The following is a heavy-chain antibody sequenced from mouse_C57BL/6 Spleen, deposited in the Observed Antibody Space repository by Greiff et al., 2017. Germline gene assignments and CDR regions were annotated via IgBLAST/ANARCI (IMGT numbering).Heavy chain of an antibody. CDR2: IYPRSGNT. D-gene: IGHD2-4*01. V-gene: IGHV1-81*01. Sequence: QVQLQQSGAELARPGASVKLSCKASGYTFTSYGISWVKQRTGQGLEWIGEIYPRSGNTYYNEKFKGKATLTAEKSSSTAYMELSSLTSEDSAVYFCARNYDYRRYWYFDVWGTGTTVTVTS. CDR1: GYTFTSYG. J-gene: IGHJ1*03. CDR3: ARNYDYRRYWYFDV.